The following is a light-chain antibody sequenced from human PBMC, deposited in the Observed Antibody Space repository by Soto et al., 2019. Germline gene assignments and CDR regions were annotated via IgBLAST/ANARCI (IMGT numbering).Light chain of an antibody. CDR1: SGHSSYI. Sequence: QPVLTQSSSASASLGSSVKLTCTLSSGHSSYIIAWHQQQPGKAPRYLMKLEGSGSYHKGSGVPDRFSGSSSGADRYLTISNLQSEDEADYYCETWDSNTYVVFGGGTKLTVL. CDR3: ETWDSNTYVV. J-gene: IGLJ2*01. V-gene: IGLV4-60*03. CDR2: LEGSGSY.